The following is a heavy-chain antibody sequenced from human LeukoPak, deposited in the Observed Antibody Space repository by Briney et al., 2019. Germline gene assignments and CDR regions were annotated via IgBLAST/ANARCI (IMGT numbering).Heavy chain of an antibody. CDR3: ARWTRGSPYFDY. Sequence: PSETLSLTCTVSGGSINNNYWSWIRQPPGRGLELIGYIYYSGITNYNPSLKSRVTISVDTSNNQFSLKLSSVTAADTAVYYCARWTRGSPYFDYWGQGTLVTVSS. CDR2: IYYSGIT. CDR1: GGSINNNY. J-gene: IGHJ4*02. D-gene: IGHD3-10*01. V-gene: IGHV4-59*08.